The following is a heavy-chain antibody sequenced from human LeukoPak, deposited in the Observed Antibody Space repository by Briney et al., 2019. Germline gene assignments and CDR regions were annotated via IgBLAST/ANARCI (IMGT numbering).Heavy chain of an antibody. V-gene: IGHV3-30*02. Sequence: GGSLRLSCAASGFTFSSYGMHWVRQAPGKGLEWVAFIRYDGSNKYYADSVKGRFTISRDNSKNTLYLQMNSLRAEDKAVYYCAIQREPAAIRPLDYWGQGTLVTVSS. CDR1: GFTFSSYG. CDR2: IRYDGSNK. D-gene: IGHD2-2*01. J-gene: IGHJ4*02. CDR3: AIQREPAAIRPLDY.